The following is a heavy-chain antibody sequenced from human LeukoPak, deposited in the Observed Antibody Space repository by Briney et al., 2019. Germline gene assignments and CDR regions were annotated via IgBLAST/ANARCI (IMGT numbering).Heavy chain of an antibody. CDR1: GYTFTSYG. Sequence: ASVKVSCKASGYTFTSYGISWVRQAPGQGLEWMGWISAYNGNTNYAQKLQGRVTMTTDTSTSTAYMELRSLRSDDTAVYYCARTHDVLLWFGELWGFDPWGQGTLVTVSS. D-gene: IGHD3-10*01. CDR2: ISAYNGNT. J-gene: IGHJ5*02. CDR3: ARTHDVLLWFGELWGFDP. V-gene: IGHV1-18*01.